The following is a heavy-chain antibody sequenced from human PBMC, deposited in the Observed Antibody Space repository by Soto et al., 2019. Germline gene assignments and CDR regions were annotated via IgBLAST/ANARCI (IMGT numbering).Heavy chain of an antibody. CDR2: VYYRGRS. J-gene: IGHJ4*02. CDR3: VSQRTTVPAQAYFDY. Sequence: KPSEALSLTCTVSGGSVTNSSYYWVWIRQSPGKGLEWIGSVYYRGRSYSKSSVKSRVTISVDTSKNRFSLSLNSVTASDTAVYFCVSQRTTVPAQAYFDYWGPGALVPVSS. CDR1: GGSVTNSSYY. V-gene: IGHV4-39*01. D-gene: IGHD4-17*01.